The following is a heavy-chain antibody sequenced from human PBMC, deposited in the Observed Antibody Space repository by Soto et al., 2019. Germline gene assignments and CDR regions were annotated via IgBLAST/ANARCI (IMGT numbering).Heavy chain of an antibody. CDR2: INHSGST. CDR3: AGYPTVTHYYYGMDV. D-gene: IGHD4-17*01. Sequence: SETLSLTCAVYGGSFSGYYWSWIRQPPGKGLEWIGEINHSGSTNYNPSLKSRVTISVDTSKNQFSLKLSSVTAADTAVYYCAGYPTVTHYYYGMDVWGQGTTVTVSS. J-gene: IGHJ6*02. CDR1: GGSFSGYY. V-gene: IGHV4-34*01.